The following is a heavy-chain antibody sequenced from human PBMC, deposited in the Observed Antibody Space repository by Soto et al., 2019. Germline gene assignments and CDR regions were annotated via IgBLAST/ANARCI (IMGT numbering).Heavy chain of an antibody. CDR3: AREAELAAAPGY. J-gene: IGHJ4*02. D-gene: IGHD6-13*01. Sequence: SVKVSCKASGGTFSSYAISWVRQAPGQGLEWMGGIIPIFGTANYAQKFQGRVTITADESTSTAYMELSSLRSEDTAVYYCAREAELAAAPGYGGQGTLVTVSS. CDR2: IIPIFGTA. V-gene: IGHV1-69*13. CDR1: GGTFSSYA.